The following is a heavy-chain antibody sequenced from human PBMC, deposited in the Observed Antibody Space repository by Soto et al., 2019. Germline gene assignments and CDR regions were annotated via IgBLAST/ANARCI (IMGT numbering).Heavy chain of an antibody. J-gene: IGHJ4*02. CDR2: IYWNDDK. V-gene: IGHV2-5*01. CDR1: GFSLSTSGVG. Sequence: QITLKESGPPLVNPTQTLTLTCTFSGFSLSTSGVGVGWIRQPPGKALEWLALIYWNDDKRYSPSLKSRLTITKDTSKNQVVLTMTNMDPMDTATYYCARTYSSGWYSHFDYWGQGTLVTVSS. D-gene: IGHD6-19*01. CDR3: ARTYSSGWYSHFDY.